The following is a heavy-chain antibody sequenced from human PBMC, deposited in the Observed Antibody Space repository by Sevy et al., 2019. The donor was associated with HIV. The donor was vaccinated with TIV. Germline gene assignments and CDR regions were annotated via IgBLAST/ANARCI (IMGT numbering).Heavy chain of an antibody. CDR3: ARPRANYVDHYFFYAMDV. J-gene: IGHJ6*02. CDR1: GFSFSSYG. CDR2: ISYHGTNK. V-gene: IGHV3-30*03. D-gene: IGHD4-17*01. Sequence: GGSLRLSCVASGFSFSSYGMHWVRQAPGKGLEWVALISYHGTNKYYGDSVRGRFTVSRDNSRNTLYLQMDSLRAEDTAVYYCARPRANYVDHYFFYAMDVWGQGTTVTVSS.